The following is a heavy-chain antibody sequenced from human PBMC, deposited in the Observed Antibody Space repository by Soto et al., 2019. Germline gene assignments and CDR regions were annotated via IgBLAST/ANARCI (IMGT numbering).Heavy chain of an antibody. CDR1: GVNVTTNY. V-gene: IGHV3-53*01. Sequence: EAQLVESGGGLIQPGGSLRLSCAASGVNVTTNYMAWVRQAPGKGLEWVSILYTGGRTYYATSVLGRFIISRDSSKNTLFLQMNSLSLEDTAVYYCARDRPGPDYYSGMDVWGQGTTVIVSS. CDR3: ARDRPGPDYYSGMDV. CDR2: LYTGGRT. J-gene: IGHJ6*02.